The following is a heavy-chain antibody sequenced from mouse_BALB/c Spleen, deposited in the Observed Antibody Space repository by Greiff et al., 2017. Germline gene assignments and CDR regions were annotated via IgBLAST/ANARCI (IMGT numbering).Heavy chain of an antibody. V-gene: IGHV5-2*01. CDR2: INSDGGST. CDR1: EYAFPSHD. J-gene: IGHJ4*01. Sequence: EVKLVESGGGLVQPGESLNLSCESTEYAFPSHDMSWVRKTPEKKLELVAAINSDGGSTYYPDTMERRSIISSDRTKKTLYLQMRSLRSEDTALYYCARQDPYYAMDYWGQGTSVTVSA. CDR3: ARQDPYYAMDY.